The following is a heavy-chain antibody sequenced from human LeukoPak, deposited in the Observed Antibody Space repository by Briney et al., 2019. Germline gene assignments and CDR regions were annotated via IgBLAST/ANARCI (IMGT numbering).Heavy chain of an antibody. D-gene: IGHD3-3*01. Sequence: GGSLRLSCAASGFTVSSNYMSWVRQAPGKGLEWVSVIYSGGSTYYADSVKGRFTISRDNSKNTLYLQMNSLRAEDTAVYYCASYRTIFGVVTTAHDAFDIWGQGTMVTVSS. J-gene: IGHJ3*02. V-gene: IGHV3-53*01. CDR1: GFTVSSNY. CDR2: IYSGGST. CDR3: ASYRTIFGVVTTAHDAFDI.